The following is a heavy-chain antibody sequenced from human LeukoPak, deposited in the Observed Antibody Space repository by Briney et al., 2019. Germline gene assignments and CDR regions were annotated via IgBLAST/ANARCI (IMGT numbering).Heavy chain of an antibody. CDR1: GFTLSSYS. D-gene: IGHD3-3*01. CDR2: IYSGGST. V-gene: IGHV3-53*01. CDR3: ARSGPYYDFWSGSKAYFDY. J-gene: IGHJ4*02. Sequence: PGGSLRLSCAASGFTLSSYSMNWVRQAPGKGLEWVSVIYSGGSTYYADSVKGRFTISRDNSKNTLYLQMNSLRAEDTAVYYCARSGPYYDFWSGSKAYFDYWGQGTLVTVSS.